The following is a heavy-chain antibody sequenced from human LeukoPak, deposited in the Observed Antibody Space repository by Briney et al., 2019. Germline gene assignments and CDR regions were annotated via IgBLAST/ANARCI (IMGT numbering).Heavy chain of an antibody. CDR2: IYTSGST. CDR3: AGHLAARHPFDY. Sequence: SETLSLTCTVPGGSISSYYWSWIRQPPGKGLEWIGYIYTSGSTNYNPSLKSRVTISVDTSKNQFSLKLSSVTAADTAVYYCAGHLAARHPFDYWGQGTLVTVSS. CDR1: GGSISSYY. J-gene: IGHJ4*02. V-gene: IGHV4-4*09. D-gene: IGHD6-6*01.